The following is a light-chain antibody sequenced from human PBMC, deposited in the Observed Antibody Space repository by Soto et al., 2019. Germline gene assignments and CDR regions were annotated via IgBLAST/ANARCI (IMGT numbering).Light chain of an antibody. CDR2: GAS. CDR1: QNVNNR. J-gene: IGKJ5*01. Sequence: EILLTQSPGSLSVFPGERASLSCRASQNVNNRLAWYQQKAGQAPRLLISGASSRATGIPDRFSGSGSGTDFTLTISRLESEDFAVYWCQQYNNWPLTFGPGTRLE. V-gene: IGKV3D-15*01. CDR3: QQYNNWPLT.